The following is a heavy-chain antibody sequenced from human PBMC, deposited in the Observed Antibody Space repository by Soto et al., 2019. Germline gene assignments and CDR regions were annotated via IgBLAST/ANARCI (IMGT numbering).Heavy chain of an antibody. V-gene: IGHV3-23*01. CDR2: ISGSGGST. J-gene: IGHJ6*02. CDR1: GFTFSSYA. D-gene: IGHD3-3*01. Sequence: GGSLRLSCAASGFTFSSYAMSWVRQAPGKGLEWVSAISGSGGSTYYADSVKGRFTISRDNSKNTLYLQMNSLRAEDTAVYYCANAFTIFGAYYGMDVWGQGTTVTVSS. CDR3: ANAFTIFGAYYGMDV.